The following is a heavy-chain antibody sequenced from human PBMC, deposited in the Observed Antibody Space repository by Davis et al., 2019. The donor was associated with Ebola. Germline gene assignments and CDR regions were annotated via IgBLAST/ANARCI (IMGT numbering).Heavy chain of an antibody. CDR2: ISSRSYSI. CDR3: ATSITIFGVLMQDAFDI. CDR1: GISFSSYS. Sequence: PGGSLRLSCAASGISFSSYSMSWVRQAPGKGLEWVSAISSRSYSIYYADSVKGRFTISRDNARNSLYLQMNSLRAEDTALYYCATSITIFGVLMQDAFDIWGQGTMVTVSS. D-gene: IGHD3-3*01. V-gene: IGHV3-21*01. J-gene: IGHJ3*02.